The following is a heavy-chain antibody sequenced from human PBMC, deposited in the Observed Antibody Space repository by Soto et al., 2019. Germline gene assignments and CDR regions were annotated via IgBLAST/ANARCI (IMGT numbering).Heavy chain of an antibody. D-gene: IGHD3-10*01. CDR1: GGSVSSGSYY. V-gene: IGHV4-61*01. J-gene: IGHJ4*02. CDR2: IYYSGST. CDR3: ASRRFGELLRVAYFDY. Sequence: SETLSLTCTVSGGSVSSGSYYWSWIRQPPGKGLEWIGYIYYSGSTNYNPSLKSRVTISVDTSKNQFSLKLSSVTAADTAVYYCASRRFGELLRVAYFDYWGQGTLVTVSS.